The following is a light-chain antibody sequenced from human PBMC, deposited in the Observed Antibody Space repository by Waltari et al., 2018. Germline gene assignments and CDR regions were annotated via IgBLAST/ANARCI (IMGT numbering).Light chain of an antibody. Sequence: EIVLTQSPGTLSLSPGDRATLSCRASQTIASSYLTWYQQKPGHAPRLLIYGTSSRATGIPDRFSGSGSGTDFTLTISRLEPEDFAVYYCQQYGSSPPEITFGPGTKVDIK. J-gene: IGKJ3*01. CDR1: QTIASSY. CDR3: QQYGSSPPEIT. CDR2: GTS. V-gene: IGKV3-20*01.